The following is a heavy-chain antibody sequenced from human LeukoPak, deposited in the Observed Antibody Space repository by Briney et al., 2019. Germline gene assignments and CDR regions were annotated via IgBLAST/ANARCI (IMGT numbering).Heavy chain of an antibody. Sequence: ASVKVSCKASGYIFTGYYFHWVRQAPGQGLEWMGWINPNTAGTNYAQKFLGGVTLTWDTSISTAYMELTRLTSDDTAVYYCATSAGDYRAGHYYYMGVWGKGTSVTVSS. CDR3: ATSAGDYRAGHYYYMGV. J-gene: IGHJ6*03. CDR1: GYIFTGYY. V-gene: IGHV1-2*02. CDR2: INPNTAGT. D-gene: IGHD4-11*01.